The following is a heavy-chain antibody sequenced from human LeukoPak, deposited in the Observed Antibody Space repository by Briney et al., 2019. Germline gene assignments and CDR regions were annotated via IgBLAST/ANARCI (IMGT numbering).Heavy chain of an antibody. Sequence: GGSLRLSCAASGFSFSSYWMSWVRQAPGKGLEWVANINPDGSNMLYVDSVKGRFTISRDNAKNSLYLQMNSLRAEDTAVYYCARAKGVSSSWYRYFDYWGQGTLVTVSS. CDR2: INPDGSNM. V-gene: IGHV3-7*03. CDR1: GFSFSSYW. D-gene: IGHD6-13*01. J-gene: IGHJ4*02. CDR3: ARAKGVSSSWYRYFDY.